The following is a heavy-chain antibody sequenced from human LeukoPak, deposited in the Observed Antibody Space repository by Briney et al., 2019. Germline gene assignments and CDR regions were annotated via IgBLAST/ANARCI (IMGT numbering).Heavy chain of an antibody. CDR2: IYHSGST. J-gene: IGHJ4*02. V-gene: IGHV4-38-2*02. CDR3: ARGAYTDY. Sequence: SETLSLTCTVSGYSISSGYYWGWIRQPPGKGLEWIGGIYHSGSTYYNPSLKSRVTISVDTSKNQFSLKLSSVTAADTAVYYCARGAYTDYWGQGTLVTVSS. D-gene: IGHD4-11*01. CDR1: GYSISSGYY.